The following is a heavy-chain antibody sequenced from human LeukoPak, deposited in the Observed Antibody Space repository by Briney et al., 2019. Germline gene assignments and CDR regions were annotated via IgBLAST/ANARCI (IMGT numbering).Heavy chain of an antibody. CDR2: IKQDGSEK. Sequence: GGSLRLSCAASGFTFSSYWMSRVRQAPGKGLEWVANIKQDGSEKYYVDSVKGRFTISRDNAKNSLYLQMNSLRAEDTAVYYCARFPTYYYDSSGTGLDAFDIWGQGTMVTVSS. CDR3: ARFPTYYYDSSGTGLDAFDI. V-gene: IGHV3-7*01. D-gene: IGHD3-22*01. CDR1: GFTFSSYW. J-gene: IGHJ3*02.